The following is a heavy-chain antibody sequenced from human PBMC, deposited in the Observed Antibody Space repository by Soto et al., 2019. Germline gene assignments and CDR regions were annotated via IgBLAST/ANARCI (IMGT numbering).Heavy chain of an antibody. J-gene: IGHJ4*02. D-gene: IGHD3-16*01. CDR3: ARGSRVITFGSPDY. V-gene: IGHV1-2*04. CDR2: INPNSGGT. CDR1: GYTFTGYY. Sequence: ASVKVSCKASGYTFTGYYMHWVRQAPGQGLEWMGWINPNSGGTNYAQKFQGWVTMTRDTSISTAYMELSRLRSDDTAVYYCARGSRVITFGSPDYWGQGTLVTVSS.